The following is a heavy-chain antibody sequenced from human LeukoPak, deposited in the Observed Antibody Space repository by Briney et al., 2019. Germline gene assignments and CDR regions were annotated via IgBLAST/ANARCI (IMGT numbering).Heavy chain of an antibody. CDR3: AKDRAPYGSGGGEDYFDL. V-gene: IGHV3-23*01. CDR1: GFTFSSYA. CDR2: ISGSGGST. Sequence: GGSLRLSCAASGFTFSSYAMSWVRQAPGKGLEWVSAISGSGGSTYYADSVKGRFTISRDNSRNTLFLEMSSLRAEDSALYYCAKDRAPYGSGGGEDYFDLWGRGTLVTVSP. D-gene: IGHD3-10*01. J-gene: IGHJ2*01.